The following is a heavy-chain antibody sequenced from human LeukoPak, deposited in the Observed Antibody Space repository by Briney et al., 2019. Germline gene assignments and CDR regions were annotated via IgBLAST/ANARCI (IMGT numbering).Heavy chain of an antibody. Sequence: GESLRHSCATSGFPFNNAWMHWVRQPPAKGVAWVGCIKDKTDGGTTDSAAPVKGRFTISRDDSKNTLYLQMNSLKTEDTAVYYCTTDPPFSGGTCKWHDYWGQGTLVTVSS. CDR1: GFPFNNAW. V-gene: IGHV3-15*01. CDR3: TTDPPFSGGTCKWHDY. J-gene: IGHJ4*02. CDR2: IKDKTDGGTT. D-gene: IGHD2-15*01.